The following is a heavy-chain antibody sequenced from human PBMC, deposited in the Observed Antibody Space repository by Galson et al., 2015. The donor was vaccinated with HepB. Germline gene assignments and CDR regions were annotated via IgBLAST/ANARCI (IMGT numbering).Heavy chain of an antibody. Sequence: QSGAEVKKPGASVKVSCKASGYTFTSYGISWVRQAPGQGLEWMGWISAYNGNTNYAQKHQGRVTMTTDTSTSTAYMELRSLRSDDTAVYYCARDSSADYYDSENWYFDLWGRGTLVTVSS. V-gene: IGHV1-18*01. D-gene: IGHD3-22*01. CDR1: GYTFTSYG. CDR3: ARDSSADYYDSENWYFDL. J-gene: IGHJ2*01. CDR2: ISAYNGNT.